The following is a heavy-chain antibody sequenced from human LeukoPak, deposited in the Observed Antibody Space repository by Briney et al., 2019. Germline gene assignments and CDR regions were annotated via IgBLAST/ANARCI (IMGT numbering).Heavy chain of an antibody. D-gene: IGHD6-13*01. CDR2: ISGSGGST. CDR1: GLNFRSYS. Sequence: PGGSLRLSCAVSGLNFRSYSMNWVRQAPGKGLEWVSAISGSGGSTYYADSVKGRFTISRDNSKNTLYLQMNSLRAEDTAVYYCAKGIAAAGQWGQGTLVTVSS. CDR3: AKGIAAAGQ. V-gene: IGHV3-23*01. J-gene: IGHJ4*02.